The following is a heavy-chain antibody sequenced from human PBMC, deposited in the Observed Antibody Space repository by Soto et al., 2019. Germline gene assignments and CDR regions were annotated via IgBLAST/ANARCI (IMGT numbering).Heavy chain of an antibody. D-gene: IGHD2-15*01. V-gene: IGHV4-59*01. CDR2: IYYSGST. Sequence: SETLSLTCTVSGGSISSYYWSWIRQPPGKGLERIGYIYYSGSTNYNPSIKSRVTISVDTSKNQFSLKLSSVTAADTAVYYCARSYWRYCSGGSCYSYYYYYMDVWGKGTTVTVSS. CDR1: GGSISSYY. CDR3: ARSYWRYCSGGSCYSYYYYYMDV. J-gene: IGHJ6*03.